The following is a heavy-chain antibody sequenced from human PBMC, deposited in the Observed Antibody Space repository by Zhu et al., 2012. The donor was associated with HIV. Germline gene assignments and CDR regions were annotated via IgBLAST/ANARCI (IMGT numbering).Heavy chain of an antibody. J-gene: IGHJ4*02. CDR3: AQRAYASTNILAAYYFDN. D-gene: IGHD3-9*01. CDR2: VSHNGDTT. Sequence: EVQLLESGGGLVQPGGSLRLSCAASGFTFNNYAMSWVRQTPARGLEWVSVVSHNGDTTYYADSVKGRFTISRDNSKNTVYLQMNSLRAEDTAIYYCAQRAYASTNILAAYYFDNWGQGTPRHRLL. CDR1: GFTFNNYA. V-gene: IGHV3-23*01.